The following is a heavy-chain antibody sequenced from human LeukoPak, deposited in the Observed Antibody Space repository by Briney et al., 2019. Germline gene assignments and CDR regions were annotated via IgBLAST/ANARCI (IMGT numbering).Heavy chain of an antibody. Sequence: GGSLRLSCAASGFTFSSYAMNWVRQAPGKGLEWVSYISSSGSTIYYADSVKGRFTISRDNAKNSLYLQMNSLRAEDTAVYYCARDLYPLRAAAGTFDPWGQGTLVTVSS. J-gene: IGHJ5*02. CDR1: GFTFSSYA. CDR2: ISSSGSTI. D-gene: IGHD6-13*01. V-gene: IGHV3-48*03. CDR3: ARDLYPLRAAAGTFDP.